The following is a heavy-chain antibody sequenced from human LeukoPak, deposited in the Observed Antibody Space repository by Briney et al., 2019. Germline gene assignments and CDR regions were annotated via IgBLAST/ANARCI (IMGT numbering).Heavy chain of an antibody. Sequence: ASVKVSCRASGYTFTGYYMHWVRQAPGQGLEWMGRINPNNGATNYAQRLQGRVTITGDTSISTAYMELSSLRSDDTAVYYCTRETGSYHGNDYWGQGTLVTVSS. J-gene: IGHJ4*02. CDR2: INPNNGAT. D-gene: IGHD1-26*01. CDR1: GYTFTGYY. V-gene: IGHV1-2*06. CDR3: TRETGSYHGNDY.